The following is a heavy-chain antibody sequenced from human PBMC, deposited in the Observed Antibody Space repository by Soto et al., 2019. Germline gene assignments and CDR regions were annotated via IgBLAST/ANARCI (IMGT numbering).Heavy chain of an antibody. CDR3: ARLAYSGYFQT. CDR2: IYYSGAA. J-gene: IGHJ1*01. V-gene: IGHV4-39*02. Sequence: QLQLQESGPRLVKPSDTLSLICDVSGDSISSSTYYWGWIRQPPGKGLEWLASIYYSGAAYYNPSLRSRVSISVDTSNNRFSLALTSLTAADTAVYFCARLAYSGYFQTWGQGSLVTVFS. CDR1: GDSISSSTYY. D-gene: IGHD2-21*01.